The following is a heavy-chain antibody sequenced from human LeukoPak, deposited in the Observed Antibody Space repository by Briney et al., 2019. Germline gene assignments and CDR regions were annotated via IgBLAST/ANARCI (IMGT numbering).Heavy chain of an antibody. CDR1: GFTFSNYW. J-gene: IGHJ5*02. D-gene: IGHD2-15*01. Sequence: PGGSLRLSCAASGFTFSNYWMSWVRQAPGRGLEWVANIKYDGGENYYVDSVKGRFTISRDNSKNTLYLQMNSLRAEDTAVYYCAREYEGYCSGGSCFRGTYNWFDPWGQGTLVTVSS. CDR2: IKYDGGEN. V-gene: IGHV3-7*01. CDR3: AREYEGYCSGGSCFRGTYNWFDP.